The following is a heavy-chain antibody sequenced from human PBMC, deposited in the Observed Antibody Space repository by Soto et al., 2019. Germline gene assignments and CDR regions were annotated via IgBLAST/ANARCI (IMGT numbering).Heavy chain of an antibody. CDR3: ARDLAAACRVRYYYYGMDV. V-gene: IGHV1-2*04. D-gene: IGHD6-13*01. CDR2: INPNSGGT. Sequence: QVQLVQSGAEVKKPGASVKVSCKASGYTFTGYYMHWVRQAPGQGLEWMGWINPNSGGTNYAQKFQGWVTMTRDTSISTAYMELSRLRSDDTAVYYCARDLAAACRVRYYYYGMDVWGQGTTVTVSS. J-gene: IGHJ6*02. CDR1: GYTFTGYY.